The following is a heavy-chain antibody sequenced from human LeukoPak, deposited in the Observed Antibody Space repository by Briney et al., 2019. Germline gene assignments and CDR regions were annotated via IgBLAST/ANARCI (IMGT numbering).Heavy chain of an antibody. V-gene: IGHV3-23*01. CDR2: ISGSGGST. CDR3: AAGTVTTGRFDP. Sequence: GGSLRLSCAASGFTFSSYAMSWVRQAPGRGLEWVSAISGSGGSTYYADSVKGRFTISRDNSKNTLYLQMNSLRAEDTAVYYCAAGTVTTGRFDPWGQGTLVTVSS. CDR1: GFTFSSYA. D-gene: IGHD4-17*01. J-gene: IGHJ5*02.